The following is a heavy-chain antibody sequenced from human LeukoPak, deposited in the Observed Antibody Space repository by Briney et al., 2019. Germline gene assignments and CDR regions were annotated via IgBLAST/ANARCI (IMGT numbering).Heavy chain of an antibody. V-gene: IGHV4-4*09. CDR2: IYTSGST. J-gene: IGHJ5*02. CDR1: GGSISSYY. CDR3: ARQVLGTGGEWFDP. D-gene: IGHD1-26*01. Sequence: SETLSLTCTVSGGSISSYYWSWIRRPPGKGLEWIGYIYTSGSTNYNPSLKSRVTISVDTSKNQFSLKLSSVTAADTAVYYCARQVLGTGGEWFDPWGQGTLVTVSS.